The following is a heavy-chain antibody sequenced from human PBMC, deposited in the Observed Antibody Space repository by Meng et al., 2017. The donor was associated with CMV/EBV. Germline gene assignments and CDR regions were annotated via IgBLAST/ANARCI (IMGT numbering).Heavy chain of an antibody. CDR2: IYWNDDK. J-gene: IGHJ5*02. CDR3: AHRRGYDFWSGYLTGWFDP. V-gene: IGHV2-5*01. CDR1: GFSLSTSGVG. Sequence: SGPTLVKPTQTLTLTCTFSGFSLSTSGVGVGWIRQPPGKALEWLALIYWNDDKRYSPSLKSRLTITKDTSKNQVVLTMTNMDPVDTATYYCAHRRGYDFWSGYLTGWFDPWGQGTLVTVSS. D-gene: IGHD3-3*01.